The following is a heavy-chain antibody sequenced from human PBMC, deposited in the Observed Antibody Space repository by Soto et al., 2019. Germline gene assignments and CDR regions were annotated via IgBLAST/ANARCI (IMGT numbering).Heavy chain of an antibody. Sequence: EVQLLESGGGLVQPGGSLRLSCAASGFTFSSYAMSWVRQAPGKGLEWVSAISGGGGSTYYADSVKGRFTISRDNSKNTLYLQMNSLRAEDTAVYYCAKGMGPYYYYGMDVWGQGTTVTVSS. CDR1: GFTFSSYA. CDR2: ISGGGGST. J-gene: IGHJ6*02. V-gene: IGHV3-23*01. CDR3: AKGMGPYYYYGMDV.